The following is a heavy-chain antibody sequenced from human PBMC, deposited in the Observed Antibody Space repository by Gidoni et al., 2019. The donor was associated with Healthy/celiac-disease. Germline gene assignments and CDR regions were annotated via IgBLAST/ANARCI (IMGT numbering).Heavy chain of an antibody. V-gene: IGHV3-30*04. CDR2: ISYYGSNK. Sequence: QVQLVESGGGVVQPGRSLGLSCAASGFTFSSYAMHWVRQAPGKGLEWVAVISYYGSNKYYADSVKGRFTISRDNSKNTLYLQMNSLRAEDTAVYYCARDGLGTLDYWGQGTLVTVSS. J-gene: IGHJ4*02. CDR1: GFTFSSYA. D-gene: IGHD3-16*01. CDR3: ARDGLGTLDY.